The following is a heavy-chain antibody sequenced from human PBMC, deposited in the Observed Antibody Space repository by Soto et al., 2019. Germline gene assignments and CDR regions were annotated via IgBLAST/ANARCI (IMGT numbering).Heavy chain of an antibody. CDR1: GYSFSTYA. Sequence: QLQLMQPGGEAKNPGASVKVSCEASGYSFSTYAISWLRQAPGQGLEWMGLITPNNGYTNYAQKFQGRLILTTDIPSSTAYMELTSLRYDDTAMYYCATSYDSGFDPWGQGTLVSVS. CDR2: ITPNNGYT. D-gene: IGHD3-3*01. J-gene: IGHJ5*02. CDR3: ATSYDSGFDP. V-gene: IGHV1-18*01.